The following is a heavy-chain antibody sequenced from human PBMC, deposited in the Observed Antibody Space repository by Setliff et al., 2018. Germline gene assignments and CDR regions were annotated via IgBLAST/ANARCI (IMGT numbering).Heavy chain of an antibody. D-gene: IGHD2-2*01. J-gene: IGHJ3*02. CDR2: TYYRSKWYD. Sequence: SQTLSLTCAISGDSVSSNSAAWNWIRQSPSRGLEWLGRTYYRSKWYDDYAVSVKSRITINPDTSKNQFSLKLSSVTAADTAVYYCARVARVVFSRNAFDIWGQGTMVTVSS. CDR1: GDSVSSNSAA. V-gene: IGHV6-1*01. CDR3: ARVARVVFSRNAFDI.